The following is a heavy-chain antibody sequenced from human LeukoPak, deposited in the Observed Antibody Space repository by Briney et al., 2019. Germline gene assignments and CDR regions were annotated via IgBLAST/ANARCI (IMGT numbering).Heavy chain of an antibody. CDR3: ARGGFLEWLPTHY. D-gene: IGHD3-3*01. J-gene: IGHJ4*02. CDR1: GFTFSSYW. CDR2: IKQDGSEK. V-gene: IGHV3-7*01. Sequence: GESLKISCAASGFTFSSYWMSWVRQAPGKGLEWVANIKQDGSEKYYVDSVKGRFTISRDNAKNSLYLQMNSLRAEDTAVYYCARGGFLEWLPTHYWGQGTLVTVSS.